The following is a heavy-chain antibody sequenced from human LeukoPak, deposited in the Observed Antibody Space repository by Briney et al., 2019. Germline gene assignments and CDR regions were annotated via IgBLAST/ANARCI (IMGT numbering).Heavy chain of an antibody. V-gene: IGHV1-2*02. D-gene: IGHD1-7*01. Sequence: ASVKVSCKASGYTFTGHYMHWVRQAPGQGLEWMGWVNPNSGGTNYAQNFQGRVTMTRDTSISTAYMELSRLRSDDTAVYYCARMTTGTLTYYYYYMDVWGKGTTVTVSS. CDR2: VNPNSGGT. J-gene: IGHJ6*03. CDR3: ARMTTGTLTYYYYYMDV. CDR1: GYTFTGHY.